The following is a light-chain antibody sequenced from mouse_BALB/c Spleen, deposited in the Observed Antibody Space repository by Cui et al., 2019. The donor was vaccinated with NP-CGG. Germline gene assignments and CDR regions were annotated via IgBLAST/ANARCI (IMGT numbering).Light chain of an antibody. Sequence: QAVVTHDTALTTSPGETATLTCRSSTGAVTTSNYANWVQEKPDHLFTGLIGGTNNRAPGVPARFSGSLIGDKAALTITGAQTEDEAIYFCALWYSNHWVFGGGTKLTVL. CDR3: ALWYSNHWV. CDR1: TGAVTTSNY. V-gene: IGLV1*01. J-gene: IGLJ1*01. CDR2: GTN.